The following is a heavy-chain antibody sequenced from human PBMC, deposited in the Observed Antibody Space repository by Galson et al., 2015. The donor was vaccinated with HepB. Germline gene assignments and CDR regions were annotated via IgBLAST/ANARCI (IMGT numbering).Heavy chain of an antibody. J-gene: IGHJ4*02. CDR2: IYPGDSDT. CDR1: GYSFTSYW. Sequence: QSGAEVKKPGESLKISCKGSGYSFTSYWIGWVRQMPGKGLEWMGIIYPGDSDTRYSPSFQGQVTISADKSISTAYLQWSSLKASDTAMYYCGRSNSGYDSLYYFDYWGQGTLVTVSS. V-gene: IGHV5-51*01. D-gene: IGHD5-12*01. CDR3: GRSNSGYDSLYYFDY.